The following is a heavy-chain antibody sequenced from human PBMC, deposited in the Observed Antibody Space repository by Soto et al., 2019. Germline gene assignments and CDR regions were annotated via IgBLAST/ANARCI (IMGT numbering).Heavy chain of an antibody. V-gene: IGHV1-18*01. CDR3: ARDRVQGVVTAHYSGMDV. D-gene: IGHD3-22*01. CDR2: ISAYTGNT. CDR1: GYKFTGYG. Sequence: ASVKVSCKASGYKFTGYGISWVRRAPGQGLEWMGWISAYTGNTNYARKFRDRFTMTIDTSANTAYMDLRSLRSDDTAMYYCARDRVQGVVTAHYSGMDVWGLGTMVTVSS. J-gene: IGHJ6*02.